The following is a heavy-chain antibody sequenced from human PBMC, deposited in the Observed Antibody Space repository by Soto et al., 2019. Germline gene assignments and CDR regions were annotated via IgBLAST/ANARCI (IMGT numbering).Heavy chain of an antibody. J-gene: IGHJ6*02. Sequence: GESLKISCKGSGYSFTSYWIGWVRQMPGKGLEWMGIIYPGDSDTRYSPSFQGQVTISADKSISTAYLQWSSLKASDTAMYYCARRKANMVRGALTYYYYCMDVWGQGTTVTVSS. V-gene: IGHV5-51*01. CDR1: GYSFTSYW. CDR2: IYPGDSDT. D-gene: IGHD3-10*01. CDR3: ARRKANMVRGALTYYYYCMDV.